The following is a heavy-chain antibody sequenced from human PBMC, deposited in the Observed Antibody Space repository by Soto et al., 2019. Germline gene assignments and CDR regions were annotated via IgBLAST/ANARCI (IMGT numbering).Heavy chain of an antibody. CDR2: ISYDGSNK. CDR3: ASSRNSGYCSSTSCLESLDAFEI. V-gene: IGHV3-30-3*01. J-gene: IGHJ3*02. Sequence: QVQLVESGGGVVQPGRSLRLSCAASGFTFSSFAMHWVGLAPGKGLEWVAVISYDGSNKYYADSVKGPFTISRDNSKNTLYLQMNSLRPEDTAVYYCASSRNSGYCSSTSCLESLDAFEIWGQGTMVTVSS. D-gene: IGHD2-2*01. CDR1: GFTFSSFA.